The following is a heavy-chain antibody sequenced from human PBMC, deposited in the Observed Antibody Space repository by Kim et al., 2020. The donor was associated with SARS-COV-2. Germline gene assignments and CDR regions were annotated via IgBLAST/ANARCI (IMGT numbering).Heavy chain of an antibody. J-gene: IGHJ4*02. CDR3: AREGESLKHFDY. CDR2: T. D-gene: IGHD3-16*01. V-gene: IGHV1-46*01. Sequence: TRYAQKFWGRVNVTRDTSTSTLYMELTSLRSEDTAVYYCAREGESLKHFDYWGQGTLVTVSS.